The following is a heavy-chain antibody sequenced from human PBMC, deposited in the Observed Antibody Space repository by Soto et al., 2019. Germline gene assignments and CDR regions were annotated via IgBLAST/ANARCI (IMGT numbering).Heavy chain of an antibody. D-gene: IGHD2-15*01. Sequence: QVQLVQSGAEVKKPGSSVKVSCKASGGTLSSYTFSWVRQAPGQGLEWMGRIIPNLGITNYAQKFQGRITIMVDKSTSTAYMEMSSLRSEDTAVYYCARDKGYCSGASGPDLDYWGQGTLVTVSS. CDR1: GGTLSSYT. V-gene: IGHV1-69*08. J-gene: IGHJ4*02. CDR2: IIPNLGIT. CDR3: ARDKGYCSGASGPDLDY.